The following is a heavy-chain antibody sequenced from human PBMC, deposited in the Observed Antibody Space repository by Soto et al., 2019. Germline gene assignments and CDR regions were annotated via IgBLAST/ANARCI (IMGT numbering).Heavy chain of an antibody. V-gene: IGHV4-39*01. D-gene: IGHD3-22*01. CDR2: IYYSGTT. J-gene: IGHJ5*02. Sequence: SETLSLTCTVSGGSISNSVYYWAWIRQPPGKGLEWIGTIYYSGTTYYHPSLKSRITISLDTSKNQFSLKLNSVTAADTAVYYCAKHYYDSSGYLNCFDPWGQGTLVTVSS. CDR1: GGSISNSVYY. CDR3: AKHYYDSSGYLNCFDP.